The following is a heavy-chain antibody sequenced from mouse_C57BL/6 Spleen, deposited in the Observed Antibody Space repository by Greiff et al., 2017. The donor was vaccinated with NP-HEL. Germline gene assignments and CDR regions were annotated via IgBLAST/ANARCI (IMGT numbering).Heavy chain of an antibody. CDR2: IHPNSGST. V-gene: IGHV1-64*01. Sequence: QVQLKQPGAELVKPGASVKLSCKASGYTFTSYWMHWVKQRPGQGLEWIGMIHPNSGSTNYNEKFKSKATLTVDKSSSTAYMQLSSLTSEDSAVYYCAILLRRLYAMDYWGQGTSVTVSS. CDR1: GYTFTSYW. CDR3: AILLRRLYAMDY. J-gene: IGHJ4*01. D-gene: IGHD1-1*01.